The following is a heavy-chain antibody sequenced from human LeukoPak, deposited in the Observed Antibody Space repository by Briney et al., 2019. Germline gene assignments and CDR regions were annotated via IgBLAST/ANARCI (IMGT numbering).Heavy chain of an antibody. CDR3: AILSWDGRGSFY. CDR2: IRSNGENT. D-gene: IGHD2/OR15-2a*01. CDR1: GFTFSTYS. V-gene: IGHV3-23*01. J-gene: IGHJ4*02. Sequence: PGGSLRLSCAASGFTFSTYSMSWVRQAPGKGLEWVSAIRSNGENTYYADSVRGRFTNSRDNSRGTLSLQMNSLRADDTAVYFCAILSWDGRGSFYWGQGTLVSVSS.